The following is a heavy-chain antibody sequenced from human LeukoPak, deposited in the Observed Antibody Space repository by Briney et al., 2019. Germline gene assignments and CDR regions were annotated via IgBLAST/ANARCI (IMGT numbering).Heavy chain of an antibody. CDR3: ARHLIACGDDCYTRLMDF. D-gene: IGHD2-21*02. J-gene: IGHJ4*02. CDR1: GYSFTSYW. CDR2: IYPGDSDT. V-gene: IGHV5-51*01. Sequence: GESLKISCKGSGYSFTSYWIGWVRQLPGKGLEWMGIIYPGDSDTTYSPSFQGHVTISADKSINTAYLQWSSLKASDTAIYYCARHLIACGDDCYTRLMDFWGRGTLVTVSS.